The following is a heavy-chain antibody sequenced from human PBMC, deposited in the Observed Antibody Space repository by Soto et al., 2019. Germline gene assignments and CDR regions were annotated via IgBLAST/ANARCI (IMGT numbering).Heavy chain of an antibody. J-gene: IGHJ6*01. CDR3: AKERLENRDLYDLPRQRTLDIGSAGM. V-gene: IGHV1-2*04. D-gene: IGHD2-2*02. CDR1: GYTFTGYY. CDR2: INPNSGGT. Sequence: GASVKVSWKASGYTFTGYYMHCGRQAPGQGLEWMGWINPNSGGTNYAQKFQGWVTMTRDTSISTAYMELSRLRSDDTAVYYCAKERLENRDLYDLPRQRTLDIGSAGM.